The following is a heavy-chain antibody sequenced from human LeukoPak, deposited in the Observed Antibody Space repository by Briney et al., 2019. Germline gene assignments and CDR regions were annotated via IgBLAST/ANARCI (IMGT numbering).Heavy chain of an antibody. CDR1: GGSISSSNW. V-gene: IGHV4-4*02. D-gene: IGHD3-10*01. J-gene: IGHJ5*02. Sequence: PSETLSLTCAVSGGSISSSNWWSWVRQPPGKGLEWIGEIYHSGSTNYNPSLKSRVTISVDKSKNQFSLKLSSVTAADTAVYYCARDLGWVGSFPANNWFDPWGQGTLVTVSS. CDR2: IYHSGST. CDR3: ARDLGWVGSFPANNWFDP.